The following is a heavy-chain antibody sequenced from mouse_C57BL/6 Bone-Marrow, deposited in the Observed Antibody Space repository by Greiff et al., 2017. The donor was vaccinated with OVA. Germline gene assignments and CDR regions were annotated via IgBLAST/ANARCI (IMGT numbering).Heavy chain of an antibody. V-gene: IGHV1-26*01. J-gene: IGHJ2*01. CDR2: INPYNCGT. CDR3: ARWGWKYYFDY. Sequence: VQLQQSGPELVQPGASVKLSCKASGYTFTDYWMTWVTQSPGQCLEWIGVINPYNCGTSYNQTFKGKATLTVDNSSSTAYMELRSLTSEDSAVYYCARWGWKYYFDYWGQGTTLTVSS. CDR1: GYTFTDYW. D-gene: IGHD3-3*01.